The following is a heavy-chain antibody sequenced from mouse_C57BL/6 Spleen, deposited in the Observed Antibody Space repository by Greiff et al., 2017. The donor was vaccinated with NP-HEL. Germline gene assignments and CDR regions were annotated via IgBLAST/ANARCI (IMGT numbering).Heavy chain of an antibody. J-gene: IGHJ2*01. CDR2: IHPNSGST. D-gene: IGHD1-1*01. CDR3: ARDGSSYFDY. V-gene: IGHV1-64*01. Sequence: QVQLQQPGAELVKPGASVKLSCKASGYTFTSYWMHWVKQRPGQGLEWIGMIHPNSGSTNYNEKFKSKATLTVDKSSSTAYMQLSSLTSEDAAVYYCARDGSSYFDYWGQGTTLTVSS. CDR1: GYTFTSYW.